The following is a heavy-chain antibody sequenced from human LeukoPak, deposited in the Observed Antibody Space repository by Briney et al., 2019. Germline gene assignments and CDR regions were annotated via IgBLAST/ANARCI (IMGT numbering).Heavy chain of an antibody. CDR3: ARAGYYGDDAFDL. D-gene: IGHD2/OR15-2a*01. Sequence: GGSLRLSCVASGFIIGSYWMSWVRQAPGKGLGWLANIRQDGSEKYYVDSVKGRLTISRDNAKNSLYLQMNNLTAADTAIYYCARAGYYGDDAFDLWGQGTRVTVSS. CDR1: GFIIGSYW. J-gene: IGHJ3*01. CDR2: IRQDGSEK. V-gene: IGHV3-7*01.